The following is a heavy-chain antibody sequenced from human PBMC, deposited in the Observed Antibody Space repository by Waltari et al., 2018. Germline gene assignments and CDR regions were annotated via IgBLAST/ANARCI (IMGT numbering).Heavy chain of an antibody. J-gene: IGHJ5*02. CDR2: INAGNGNT. Sequence: QVQLVQSGAEVKKPGASVKVSCKASGYTFTSYAMHWVRQAPGQRLEWMGWINAGNGNTKYSQEFQGRVTITRDTSASTAYMELSSLRSEDMAVYYCARDSGRGNGWFDPWGQGTLVTVSS. D-gene: IGHD1-1*01. CDR1: GYTFTSYA. CDR3: ARDSGRGNGWFDP. V-gene: IGHV1-3*03.